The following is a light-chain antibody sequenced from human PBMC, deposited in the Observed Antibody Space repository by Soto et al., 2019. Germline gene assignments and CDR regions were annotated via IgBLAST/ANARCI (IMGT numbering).Light chain of an antibody. CDR1: QSVGRRY. CDR2: DTS. CDR3: QYQGT. J-gene: IGKJ4*01. Sequence: IVLTQSPGTLSLSPGERATLSCRASQSVGRRYLAWYQQRPGQAPRLLIYDTSERASDIPDRFSGSGSGTDFTLTISSLVPEDFAVYYCQYQGTFGGGTKVEIK. V-gene: IGKV3-20*01.